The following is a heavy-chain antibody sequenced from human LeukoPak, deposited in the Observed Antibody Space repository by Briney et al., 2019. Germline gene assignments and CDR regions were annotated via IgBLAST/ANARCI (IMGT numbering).Heavy chain of an antibody. V-gene: IGHV4-61*02. Sequence: PSETLSLTCTVSGDSISSGSYYWSWIRQPAGKGLEWIGRIYTSGTTNYNPSLKSRVTMSVDTSKNQFSLKLSSVTAADTAVYYCARGYSSSSTLYYYDYYMDVWGKGTTVTVSS. CDR2: IYTSGTT. J-gene: IGHJ6*03. CDR1: GDSISSGSYY. D-gene: IGHD6-6*01. CDR3: ARGYSSSSTLYYYDYYMDV.